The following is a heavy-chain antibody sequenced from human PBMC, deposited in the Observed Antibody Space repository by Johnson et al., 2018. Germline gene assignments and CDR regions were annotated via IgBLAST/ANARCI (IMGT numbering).Heavy chain of an antibody. CDR1: GFTFSSYG. CDR3: AKDGPIGDAVGYYYGDAIDS. Sequence: QVQLVQSGGGVVQPGGSLRLSCAASGFTFSSYGVHWVRQAPGKGLEWVASISHDGSKTHYADSVKGRLTISRDNSRNTLYLQMNSLRVEDTAVYYCAKDGPIGDAVGYYYGDAIDSWGQGTTVTVSS. D-gene: IGHD3-22*01. CDR2: ISHDGSKT. V-gene: IGHV3-30*18. J-gene: IGHJ3*02.